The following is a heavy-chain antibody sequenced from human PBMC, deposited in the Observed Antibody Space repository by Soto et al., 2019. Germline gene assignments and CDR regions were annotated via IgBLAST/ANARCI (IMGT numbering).Heavy chain of an antibody. Sequence: SETLSLTCAVYGGSFSGYYWTWIRQPPGTGLEWIGEINHSGSTNYNPSLKSRVTISVDTSKNQFSLKLTSVTAADTAVYYCEREKILALFDYGGKGTRATFPP. CDR3: EREKILALFDY. CDR2: INHSGST. J-gene: IGHJ4*02. CDR1: GGSFSGYY. V-gene: IGHV4-34*01.